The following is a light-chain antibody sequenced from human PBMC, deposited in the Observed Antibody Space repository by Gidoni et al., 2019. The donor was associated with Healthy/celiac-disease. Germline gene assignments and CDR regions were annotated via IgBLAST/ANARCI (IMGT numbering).Light chain of an antibody. Sequence: EIVMTQSPATLSVSPGERATPSCRARQSVSSNLAWYQQKPGQAPRLLIYGASTRATGIPARFSGSGSGTEFPLTISSLQSEDFAVYYCQQYNNWPLTFGQGTKVEIK. CDR2: GAS. V-gene: IGKV3-15*01. J-gene: IGKJ1*01. CDR1: QSVSSN. CDR3: QQYNNWPLT.